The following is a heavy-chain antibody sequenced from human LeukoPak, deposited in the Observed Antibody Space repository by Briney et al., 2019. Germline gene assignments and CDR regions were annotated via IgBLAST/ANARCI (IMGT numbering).Heavy chain of an antibody. CDR2: IRRRSKQYTT. J-gene: IGHJ3*01. V-gene: IGHV3-72*01. Sequence: PGRSLRLSCAASGFTFSSYAMNWVRQAPGKGLEWVGRIRRRSKQYTTEYAASVKGRFIISRDDFKKSLYLHMNNLKTEDTAVYYCSRDGSLSDDSAFDVWGQGTMVTVSS. CDR3: SRDGSLSDDSAFDV. CDR1: GFTFSSYA. D-gene: IGHD3-22*01.